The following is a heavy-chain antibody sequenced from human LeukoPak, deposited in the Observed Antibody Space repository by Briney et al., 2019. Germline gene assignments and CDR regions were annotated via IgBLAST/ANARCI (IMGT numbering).Heavy chain of an antibody. J-gene: IGHJ4*02. CDR3: ARGYIVVVVAATPENPGTLDY. Sequence: ASVKVSCKASGYTFTSYGISWVRQAPGQGLEWMGWISAYNGNTNYAQKLQGRVTMTTDTYTSTAYMELRSLRSDDTAVYYCARGYIVVVVAATPENPGTLDYWGQGTLVTVSS. D-gene: IGHD2-15*01. CDR1: GYTFTSYG. V-gene: IGHV1-18*01. CDR2: ISAYNGNT.